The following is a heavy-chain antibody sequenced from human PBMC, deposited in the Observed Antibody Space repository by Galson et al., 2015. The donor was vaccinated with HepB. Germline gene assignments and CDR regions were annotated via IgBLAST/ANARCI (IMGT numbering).Heavy chain of an antibody. CDR2: ISSSSSYI. J-gene: IGHJ3*02. V-gene: IGHV3-21*01. Sequence: SLRLSCAASGFTFSSYSMNWVRQAPGKGLEWVSSISSSSSYIYYADSVKGRFTISRDNAKNSLYLQMNSLRAEDTAVYYCARDRKVSSSWYGYDAFDIWGQGTMVTVSS. D-gene: IGHD6-13*01. CDR3: ARDRKVSSSWYGYDAFDI. CDR1: GFTFSSYS.